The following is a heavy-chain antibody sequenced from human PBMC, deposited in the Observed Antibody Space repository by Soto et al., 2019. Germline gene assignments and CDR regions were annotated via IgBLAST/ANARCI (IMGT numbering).Heavy chain of an antibody. V-gene: IGHV3-53*01. Sequence: PGGSLRLSCAASGFTVSSNYMSWVRQAPGKGLEWVSVIYSGGSTYYADSVKGRFTISRDNSKNTLYLQMNSLRAEDTAVYYCARDRAAAGTVYYGMDVWGQGTTVTVSS. J-gene: IGHJ6*02. CDR3: ARDRAAAGTVYYGMDV. CDR2: IYSGGST. CDR1: GFTVSSNY. D-gene: IGHD6-13*01.